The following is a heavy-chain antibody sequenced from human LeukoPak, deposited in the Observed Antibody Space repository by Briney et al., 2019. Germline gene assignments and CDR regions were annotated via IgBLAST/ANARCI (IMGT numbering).Heavy chain of an antibody. CDR3: ARQGYYDYVWGSYRPTQFDY. D-gene: IGHD3-16*02. Sequence: PSETLSLTCAVYGGSFSGYYWSWIRQPPGKGLEWIGEINHSGSTNYNPSLKSRVTISVDTSKNQFSPKLSSVTAADTAVYYCARQGYYDYVWGSYRPTQFDYWGQGTLVTVSS. CDR1: GGSFSGYY. J-gene: IGHJ4*02. CDR2: INHSGST. V-gene: IGHV4-34*01.